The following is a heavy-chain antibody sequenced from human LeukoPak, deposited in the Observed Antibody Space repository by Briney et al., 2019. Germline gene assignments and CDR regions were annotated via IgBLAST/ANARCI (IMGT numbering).Heavy chain of an antibody. CDR3: AKDGGTHFDH. D-gene: IGHD1-26*01. CDR1: GFTFSSYA. J-gene: IGHJ4*02. CDR2: ITGSGGAT. V-gene: IGHV3-23*01. Sequence: GGSLRLSCAASGFTFSSYAMSWVRQAPGKGLKWVSAITGSGGATYYADSVKGRFTITRDNAQNSLTLHMNTLRADDTAVYYCAKDGGTHFDHWGQGTLVTVSS.